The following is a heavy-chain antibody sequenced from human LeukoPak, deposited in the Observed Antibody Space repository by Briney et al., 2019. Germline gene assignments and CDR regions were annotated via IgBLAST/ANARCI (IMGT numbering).Heavy chain of an antibody. D-gene: IGHD1-20*01. Sequence: PGGSLRLSCAASGFTFSSYWMNWARQAPGKGLEWVSYIGSSGATIYYADSVKGRFTISRDNAKNSLYLQMNSLRAEDTAVYYCARDNWNLDYWGQGTLVTVSS. CDR2: IGSSGATI. J-gene: IGHJ4*02. CDR1: GFTFSSYW. V-gene: IGHV3-48*04. CDR3: ARDNWNLDY.